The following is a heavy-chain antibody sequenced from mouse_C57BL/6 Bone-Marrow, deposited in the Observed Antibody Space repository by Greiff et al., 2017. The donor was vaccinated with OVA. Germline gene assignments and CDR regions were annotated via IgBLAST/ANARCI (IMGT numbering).Heavy chain of an antibody. CDR2: IYPGNSDT. CDR1: GYTFTSYW. CDR3: TKITTGGYY. D-gene: IGHD1-1*01. Sequence: EVQLQQSGTVLARPGASVKMSCKTSGYTFTSYWMHWVKQRPGQGLEWIGAIYPGNSDTSYNQKFKGKANLTAVTSAITAYMELSSLTNEDSAVYYCTKITTGGYYWGQGTTLTVSS. V-gene: IGHV1-5*01. J-gene: IGHJ2*01.